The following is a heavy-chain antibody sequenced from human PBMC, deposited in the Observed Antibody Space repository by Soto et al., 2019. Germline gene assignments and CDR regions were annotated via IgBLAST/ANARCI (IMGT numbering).Heavy chain of an antibody. Sequence: AASVKVSCKASGFSLASSAVQWVRQAPGQGLEWMGWINTGNGNSHYSQKFQGRVTFTRDISASTVYMETSSLTSEDSAMYFCARNVDYFDPWGQGTLVTVSS. J-gene: IGHJ5*02. D-gene: IGHD4-17*01. V-gene: IGHV1-3*04. CDR1: GFSLASSA. CDR2: INTGNGNS. CDR3: ARNVDYFDP.